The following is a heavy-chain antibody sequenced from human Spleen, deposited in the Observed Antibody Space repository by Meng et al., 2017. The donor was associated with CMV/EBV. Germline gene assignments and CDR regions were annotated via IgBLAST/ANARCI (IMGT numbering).Heavy chain of an antibody. CDR1: GGSFSGYY. CDR2: INYGGSA. J-gene: IGHJ4*02. Sequence: SETLSLTCAVYGGSFSGYYWTWIRQPPGKGLEWIGEINYGGSANYNPSLKSRVTMSVDTSNNHFSLKLSSVTAADTAVYYCARGAMPTDYWGQGTLVTVSS. CDR3: ARGAMPTDY. D-gene: IGHD2-2*01. V-gene: IGHV4-34*01.